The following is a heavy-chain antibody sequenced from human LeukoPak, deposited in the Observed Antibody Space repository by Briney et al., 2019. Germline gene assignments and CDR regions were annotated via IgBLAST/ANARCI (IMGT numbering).Heavy chain of an antibody. J-gene: IGHJ4*02. CDR2: VYPGDSDT. Sequence: GEPLQISCQGSGYIFTSYWIGWVRPMPGKGLEWMGIVYPGDSDTSYSPSFQGQVTISADKSISTAYLQWISLKASDTALYYCARSPTKDDFWSGYYPDPYYFDYWGQGTLVTVSS. D-gene: IGHD3-3*01. CDR1: GYIFTSYW. V-gene: IGHV5-51*01. CDR3: ARSPTKDDFWSGYYPDPYYFDY.